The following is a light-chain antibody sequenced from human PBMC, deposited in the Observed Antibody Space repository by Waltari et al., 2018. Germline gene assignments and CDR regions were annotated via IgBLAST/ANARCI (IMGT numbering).Light chain of an antibody. CDR2: GAS. CDR3: QQYNGQPLT. V-gene: IGKV3-15*01. Sequence: EIVLTQSPAILSVSPGEGATLSCRASQSGRDNLAWYQHKPGQAPRLLIFGASTRATGFPARFSGSGSGTEFTLTITSLQSEDSAVYFCQQYNGQPLTFGGGTKVEIK. J-gene: IGKJ4*01. CDR1: QSGRDN.